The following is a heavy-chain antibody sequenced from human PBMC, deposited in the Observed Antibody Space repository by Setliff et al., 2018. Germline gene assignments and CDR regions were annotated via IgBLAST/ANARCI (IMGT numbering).Heavy chain of an antibody. CDR1: GFTFNIYA. CDR2: ISNSGST. V-gene: IGHV3-23*01. D-gene: IGHD2-15*01. Sequence: RGSLRLSCAASGFTFNIYAMSWVRQAPGKGLEWVSIISNSGSTSYADSVKGRFTISRDNSNSTVFLQMNSLRADDTAVYYCAKFAGIDTWYFHYWGQGTLVTVSS. CDR3: AKFAGIDTWYFHY. J-gene: IGHJ4*02.